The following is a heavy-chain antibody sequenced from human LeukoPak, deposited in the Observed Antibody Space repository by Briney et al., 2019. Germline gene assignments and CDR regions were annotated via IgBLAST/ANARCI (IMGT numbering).Heavy chain of an antibody. CDR1: GFTFSSYA. J-gene: IGHJ4*02. CDR2: ISYDGSNK. V-gene: IGHV3-30-3*01. Sequence: PGRSLRLSCAASGFTFSSYAMHWVRQAPGKGLEWVAVISYDGSNKYYADSVKGRFTVSRDNSKNTLYLQMNSLRAEATAVYYCARVGGYDSFAFDSWAQGPLVTVSS. D-gene: IGHD5-12*01. CDR3: ARVGGYDSFAFDS.